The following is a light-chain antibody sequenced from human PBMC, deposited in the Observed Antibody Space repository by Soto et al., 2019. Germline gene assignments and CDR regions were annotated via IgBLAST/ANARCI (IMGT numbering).Light chain of an antibody. CDR2: GAS. J-gene: IGKJ1*01. V-gene: IGKV3D-15*01. CDR3: QQYYNWPRT. Sequence: EIVLTQSPATLSVSPGETATLSCRASLRLSTNLAWYQQRPGQAPRLLIYGASTRATGIPARLSGSGSGTEFTLTISSLQSEDFAVYYCQQYYNWPRTFGQGTKVDIK. CDR1: LRLSTN.